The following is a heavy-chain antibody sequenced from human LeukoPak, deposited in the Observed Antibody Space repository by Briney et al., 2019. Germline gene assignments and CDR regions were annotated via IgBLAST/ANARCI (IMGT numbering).Heavy chain of an antibody. CDR1: GGTFSSYA. V-gene: IGHV1-46*01. J-gene: IGHJ5*02. CDR3: ARVTAWSPNWFDP. CDR2: INPSGGST. Sequence: ASVKVSCKASGGTFSSYAISWVRQAPGQGLEWMGIINPSGGSTSYAQKFQGRVTMTRDMSTSTVYMELSSLRSEDTAVYYCARVTAWSPNWFDPWGQGTLVTVSS. D-gene: IGHD2-15*01.